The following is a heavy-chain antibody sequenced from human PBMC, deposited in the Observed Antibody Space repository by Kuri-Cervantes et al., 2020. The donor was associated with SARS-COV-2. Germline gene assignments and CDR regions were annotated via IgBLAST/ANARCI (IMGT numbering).Heavy chain of an antibody. CDR3: ARVELRFLEWLPGPYYYYMDV. D-gene: IGHD3-3*01. CDR2: INAGNGNT. Sequence: ASVQVSCKASGYTFTSYAMHWVRQAPGQRLEWMGWINAGNGNTKYSQKFQGRVTITRDTSASTAYMELSSLRSEDTAVYYCARVELRFLEWLPGPYYYYMDVWGKGTTVTVSS. J-gene: IGHJ6*03. V-gene: IGHV1-3*01. CDR1: GYTFTSYA.